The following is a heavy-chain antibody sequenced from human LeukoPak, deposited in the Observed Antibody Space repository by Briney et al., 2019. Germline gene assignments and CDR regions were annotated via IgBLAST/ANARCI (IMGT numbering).Heavy chain of an antibody. D-gene: IGHD6-19*01. Sequence: SETLSLTCTVSNYSLKTGYFWGWLRQPPGKGLEWIGTIYHRGSTYYTPSLRSRVTISVDTSKNQLSLKLSSVTAADTAVYYCARPFHGGHSSGWNWFEPWGQGTLVTVSS. CDR1: NYSLKTGYF. CDR3: ARPFHGGHSSGWNWFEP. V-gene: IGHV4-38-2*02. J-gene: IGHJ5*02. CDR2: IYHRGST.